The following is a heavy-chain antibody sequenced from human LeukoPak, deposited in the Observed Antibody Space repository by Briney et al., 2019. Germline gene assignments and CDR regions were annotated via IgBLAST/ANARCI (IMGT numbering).Heavy chain of an antibody. V-gene: IGHV3-30*01. D-gene: IGHD6-13*01. CDR3: ARVTVELAAAGPFDY. CDR2: ISYDGSNK. CDR1: GFTFSSYA. J-gene: IGHJ4*02. Sequence: GGSLRLSCAASGFTFSSYAMHWVRQAPGKGVGWVAVISYDGSNKYYADSVKGRFTISRDNSKNTLYLQMNSLRAEDTAVYYCARVTVELAAAGPFDYWGQGTLVTVSS.